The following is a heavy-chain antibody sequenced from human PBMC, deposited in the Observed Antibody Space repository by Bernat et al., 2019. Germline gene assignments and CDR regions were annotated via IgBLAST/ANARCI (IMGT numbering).Heavy chain of an antibody. D-gene: IGHD2-2*01. CDR2: IKQDGIGR. J-gene: IGHJ4*01. CDR3: AGPLPRVAVIPAAAPDY. CDR1: GFPFSSYW. V-gene: IGHV3-7*03. Sequence: EVQLVESGGGLVQPGGSLRLSCAASGFPFSSYWMTWVRQAPGKALEWVANIKQDGIGRSYVDSVKGRFNISRDNAKNSLYLQMNSLRAEDTAVYYCAGPLPRVAVIPAAAPDYWGQGTLVTVSS.